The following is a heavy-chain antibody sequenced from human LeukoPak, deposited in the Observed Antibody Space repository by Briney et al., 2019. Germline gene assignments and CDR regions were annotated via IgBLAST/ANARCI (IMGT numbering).Heavy chain of an antibody. CDR1: GYTFTGYY. D-gene: IGHD3-22*01. V-gene: IGHV1-2*02. Sequence: GASVKVSCKASGYTFTGYYMHWVRQAPGQGLEWIGWINPNSGGTNYAQKFQGRVTMTRDTSISTAYMELSRLRSDDTAVYYCARVPPYYYDSSGYYHLDYWGQGTLVTVSS. CDR3: ARVPPYYYDSSGYYHLDY. J-gene: IGHJ4*02. CDR2: INPNSGGT.